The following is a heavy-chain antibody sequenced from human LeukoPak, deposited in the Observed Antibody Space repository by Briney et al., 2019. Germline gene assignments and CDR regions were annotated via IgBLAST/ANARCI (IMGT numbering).Heavy chain of an antibody. J-gene: IGHJ4*02. CDR3: ARGSYDFWCGSRHENFDY. D-gene: IGHD3-3*01. CDR2: IYYSGST. CDR1: GGSISSYY. V-gene: IGHV4-59*12. Sequence: SETLSLTCTVSGGSISSYYWSWIRQPPGKGLEWIGYIYYSGSTNYNPSLKSRVTISVDTSKNQFSLKLSSVTAADTAVYYCARGSYDFWCGSRHENFDYWGQGTLVTVSS.